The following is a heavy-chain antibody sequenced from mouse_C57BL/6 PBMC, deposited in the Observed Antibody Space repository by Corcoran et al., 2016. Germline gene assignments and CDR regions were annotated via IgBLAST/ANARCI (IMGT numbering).Heavy chain of an antibody. D-gene: IGHD1-1*01. Sequence: QVQLQQSGPELVKPGASVKISCKASGYSFTSYYIHWVKQRPGQGLEWIGWIYPGSGNTKYNEKFKGKATLTADTSSSTAYMQLSSLTSEDSAVYYCARTPYYGSRGDYFDYWGQGTTLTVSS. J-gene: IGHJ2*01. CDR3: ARTPYYGSRGDYFDY. CDR2: IYPGSGNT. CDR1: GYSFTSYY. V-gene: IGHV1-66*01.